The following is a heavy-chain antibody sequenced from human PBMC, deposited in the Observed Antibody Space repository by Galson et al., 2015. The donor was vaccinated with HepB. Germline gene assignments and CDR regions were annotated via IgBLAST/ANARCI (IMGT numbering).Heavy chain of an antibody. Sequence: QSGAEVKKPGESLRISCKGSGYNFSTYWITWVRQMPGNGLEWMGRIDPTDSYTNYSPSFQGHVIISADKSISTAYLQWNSLKASDTAIYYCARPLWDCCYFPNFDYWGQGTLVTVSS. CDR3: ARPLWDCCYFPNFDY. D-gene: IGHD3-10*01. CDR1: GYNFSTYW. V-gene: IGHV5-10-1*01. J-gene: IGHJ4*02. CDR2: IDPTDSYT.